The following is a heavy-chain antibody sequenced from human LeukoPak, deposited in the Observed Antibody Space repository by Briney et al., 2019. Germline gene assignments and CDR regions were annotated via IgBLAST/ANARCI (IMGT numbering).Heavy chain of an antibody. Sequence: GGSLRLSCAASGFTFSSYAMSWVRQAPGKGLEWVSVISGSGDTTNYADSVKGRFTISRDNSKNTLYLQMNSLRAEDTAVYYCANRGYNYGLDAFDIWGQGTMVTVSS. J-gene: IGHJ3*02. D-gene: IGHD5-18*01. CDR3: ANRGYNYGLDAFDI. CDR1: GFTFSSYA. CDR2: ISGSGDTT. V-gene: IGHV3-23*01.